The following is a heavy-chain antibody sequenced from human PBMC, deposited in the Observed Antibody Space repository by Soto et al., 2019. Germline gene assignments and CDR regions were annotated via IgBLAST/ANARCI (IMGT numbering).Heavy chain of an antibody. CDR2: IFWDDDK. Sequence: QITLKESGPTLVKPTQTLTLTCTFSGFSLSTSGVAVGWIRQPPGKALEWLALIFWDDDKRYSPSLKSRLTITKDPSKNQVGLTMTNMDPVDTATYYCAHRRGYYGDYPYWGPGTLVTVAS. CDR3: AHRRGYYGDYPY. CDR1: GFSLSTSGVA. D-gene: IGHD4-17*01. J-gene: IGHJ4*02. V-gene: IGHV2-5*02.